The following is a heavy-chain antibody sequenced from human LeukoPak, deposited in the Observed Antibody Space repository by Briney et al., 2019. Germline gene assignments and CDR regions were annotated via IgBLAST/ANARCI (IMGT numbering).Heavy chain of an antibody. J-gene: IGHJ4*02. V-gene: IGHV3-53*01. Sequence: GGSLRLSCAASGFTVSSNYMSWVRQAPGKGLEWVSVIYSGGSTYYADSVKGRFTISRDNSKNTLYLQMNSLRAEDTAVYYCARDGRVYSYGYYFDNWGQGTLVTVSS. CDR1: GFTVSSNY. CDR3: ARDGRVYSYGYYFDN. CDR2: IYSGGST. D-gene: IGHD5-18*01.